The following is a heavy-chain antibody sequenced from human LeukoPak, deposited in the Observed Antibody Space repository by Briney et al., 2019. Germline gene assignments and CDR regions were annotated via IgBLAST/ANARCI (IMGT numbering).Heavy chain of an antibody. J-gene: IGHJ5*02. Sequence: GGSLRLSCSASGFTFSSYAMSWVRQAPGKGLEWVSAISASGGTTYSADSVKGRFTISRDNAKNSLYLQMNSLRAEDTAVYYCARFATPWGQGTLVTVSS. V-gene: IGHV3-23*01. D-gene: IGHD3-10*01. CDR1: GFTFSSYA. CDR3: ARFATP. CDR2: ISASGGTT.